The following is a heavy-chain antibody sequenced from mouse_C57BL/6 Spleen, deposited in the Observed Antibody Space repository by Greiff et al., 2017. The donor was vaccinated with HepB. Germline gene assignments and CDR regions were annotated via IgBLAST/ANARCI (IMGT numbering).Heavy chain of an antibody. Sequence: EVQLQQSGPELVKPGASVKMSCKASGYTFTDYYMHWVTPSHGKSLEWIGYIYPHNGGNGYNQKFKGKATLTVDKYSITAYMELRSLTSEESAVYYCARWDYCNYFDYWGQGTTLTVSS. CDR2: IYPHNGGN. CDR1: GYTFTDYY. CDR3: ARWDYCNYFDY. J-gene: IGHJ2*01. V-gene: IGHV1-34*01. D-gene: IGHD2-1*01.